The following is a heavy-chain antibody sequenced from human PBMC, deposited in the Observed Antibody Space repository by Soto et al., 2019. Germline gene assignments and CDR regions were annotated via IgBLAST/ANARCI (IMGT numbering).Heavy chain of an antibody. D-gene: IGHD4-4*01. CDR3: ARETNDYSNYGGVFEANYHYYGMDV. CDR2: ISYDGSNK. V-gene: IGHV3-30-3*01. J-gene: IGHJ6*02. CDR1: GFTFSSYA. Sequence: GGSLRLSCAASGFTFSSYAMHWVRQAPGKGLEWVAVISYDGSNKYYADSVKGRFTISRDNSKNTLYLQMNSLRAEDTAVYYCARETNDYSNYGGVFEANYHYYGMDVWGQGTTVTVSS.